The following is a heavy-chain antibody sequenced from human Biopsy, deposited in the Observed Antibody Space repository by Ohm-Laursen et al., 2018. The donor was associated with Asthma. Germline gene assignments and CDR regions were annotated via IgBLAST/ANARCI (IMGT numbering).Heavy chain of an antibody. D-gene: IGHD3-22*01. J-gene: IGHJ4*02. Sequence: ASVKVSCKASGYTVTRYAINWVRQAPGQGLEWMGWINTNTGNPTYVQGFTGRFVFSLDTSVNMAHLQISSLKAEDTAVYYCARMISYYHEMRAPFFDYWGQGTLVTVSS. CDR3: ARMISYYHEMRAPFFDY. CDR2: INTNTGNP. V-gene: IGHV7-4-1*04. CDR1: GYTVTRYA.